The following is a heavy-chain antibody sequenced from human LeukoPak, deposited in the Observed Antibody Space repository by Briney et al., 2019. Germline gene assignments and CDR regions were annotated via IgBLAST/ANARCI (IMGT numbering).Heavy chain of an antibody. V-gene: IGHV3-11*04. CDR3: XXXXXXXXXXXXXXY. Sequence: AXXXTXXDYYVFWIRQAPGKGXXWVSYISSSGSTIYYADSVKGRFTISRDNAKNSLSLHMNSLRAEDTAVYYXXXXXXXXXXXXXXXYWGQGTLVIVSS. CDR1: XXTXXDYY. CDR2: ISSSGSTI. J-gene: IGHJ4*02.